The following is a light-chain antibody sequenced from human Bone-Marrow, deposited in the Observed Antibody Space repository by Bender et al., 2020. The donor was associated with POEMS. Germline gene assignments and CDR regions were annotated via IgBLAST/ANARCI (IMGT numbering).Light chain of an antibody. CDR2: EVT. J-gene: IGLJ1*01. CDR1: SGTVGGY. V-gene: IGLV2-23*02. Sequence: QSALTQPASVSGSPGQSITISCTGTSGTVGGYVSLYQHHPGTAPKLLIYEVTKRPSGVSSRFSGSKSGNTASLTISGLQAEDEADYHCCSYAGSRTYVFGTGTKVTVL. CDR3: CSYAGSRTYV.